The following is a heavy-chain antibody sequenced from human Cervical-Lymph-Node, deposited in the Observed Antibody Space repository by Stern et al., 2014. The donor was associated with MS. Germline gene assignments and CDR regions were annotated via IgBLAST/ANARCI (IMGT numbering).Heavy chain of an antibody. Sequence: VQLVESGGGLIQPGGSLRLSCAASGFIVSSRYMSWVRQAPGKGLEWVSVIYSDGSTFYAESVKGRFTASRDNSQNTVYLQMNSLRVEDTAVYYCARESRSTGSYYFDFWGQGTLVTVSS. V-gene: IGHV3-53*01. CDR2: IYSDGST. J-gene: IGHJ4*02. D-gene: IGHD1-1*01. CDR1: GFIVSSRY. CDR3: ARESRSTGSYYFDF.